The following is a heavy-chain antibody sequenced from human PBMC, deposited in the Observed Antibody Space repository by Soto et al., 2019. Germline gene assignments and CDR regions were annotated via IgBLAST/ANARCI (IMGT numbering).Heavy chain of an antibody. D-gene: IGHD2-2*01. J-gene: IGHJ5*02. CDR1: GGSISSYY. Sequence: QVQLQESGPGLVKPSETLSLTCTVSGGSISSYYWSWIRQPAGKGLEWIGRIYTSGSTNYNPSLKCRVTMSVDTSKHQFSLKLSSVTAADTAVYYCARDREDIVVVPAADGFDPWGQGPLVTVSS. CDR3: ARDREDIVVVPAADGFDP. CDR2: IYTSGST. V-gene: IGHV4-4*07.